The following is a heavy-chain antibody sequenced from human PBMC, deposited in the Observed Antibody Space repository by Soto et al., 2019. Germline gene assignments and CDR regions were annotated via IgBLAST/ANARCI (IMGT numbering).Heavy chain of an antibody. CDR3: ARAYLSPNFWNFWFDP. V-gene: IGHV1-69*06. CDR1: GGTFSSYA. J-gene: IGHJ5*02. D-gene: IGHD1-7*01. CDR2: IIPIFGTA. Sequence: SVKVSCKASGGTFSSYAISWVRQAPGQGLEWMGGIIPIFGTANYAQKFQGRVTITADKSTSTAYMELSSLRSEDTAVYYCARAYLSPNFWNFWFDPWGQGTLVTVSS.